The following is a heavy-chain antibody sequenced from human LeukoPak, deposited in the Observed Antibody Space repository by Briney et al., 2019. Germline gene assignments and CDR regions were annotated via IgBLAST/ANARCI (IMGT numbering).Heavy chain of an antibody. Sequence: QTGGSLRLSCAASGFTFSSYAMSWVRQAPGKGLEWVSAISGSGGSTYYADSVKGRFTISRDNSKNTLYLQMNSLRAEDTAVYYCTRALGLLIDYWGQGTLVTVSS. CDR1: GFTFSSYA. V-gene: IGHV3-23*01. D-gene: IGHD3-9*01. CDR2: ISGSGGST. J-gene: IGHJ4*02. CDR3: TRALGLLIDY.